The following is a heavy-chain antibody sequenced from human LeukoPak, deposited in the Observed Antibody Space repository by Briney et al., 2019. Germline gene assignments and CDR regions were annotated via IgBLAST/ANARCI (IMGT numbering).Heavy chain of an antibody. CDR1: GFRFTGYW. Sequence: GGSLRLSCAASGFRFTGYWMTWVRQAPGKGLEWVARLHPDGGERNYVGSVEGRFTVSGDNAKSSLYLQMNSLRVEDTAVYYCARGGYSFDYLGQGTLVTVSS. CDR3: ARGGYSFDY. V-gene: IGHV3-7*01. J-gene: IGHJ4*02. CDR2: LHPDGGER. D-gene: IGHD5-12*01.